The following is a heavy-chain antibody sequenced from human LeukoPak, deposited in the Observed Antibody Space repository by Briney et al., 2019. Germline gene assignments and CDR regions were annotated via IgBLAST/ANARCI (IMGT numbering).Heavy chain of an antibody. CDR3: AREIGPIQLHLWGSAFDY. J-gene: IGHJ4*02. D-gene: IGHD5-18*01. V-gene: IGHV1-46*01. CDR1: GYTFTNYY. Sequence: GASVKISCKASGYTFTNYYIHWVRQAPGQGLEWMGIINPRGGSTRYAQKFQGRVTMTRDTSTSTLYMELSSLRSEDTAVYYCAREIGPIQLHLWGSAFDYWGQGTLVTVSS. CDR2: INPRGGST.